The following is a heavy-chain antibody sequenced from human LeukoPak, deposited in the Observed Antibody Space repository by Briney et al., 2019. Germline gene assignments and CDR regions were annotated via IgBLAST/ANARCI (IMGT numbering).Heavy chain of an antibody. CDR3: ARTYDYIWGSFRSHSFDS. Sequence: PSETLSLTCTVSGGSISNYYWSWIRQPAGKRLEWIGRISKSGSTNYNPSLKSRVTMSVDTSRNQLSLKLSSVTAADTGVYYCARTYDYIWGSFRSHSFDSWGQGTLVTVSS. CDR2: ISKSGST. J-gene: IGHJ4*02. V-gene: IGHV4-4*07. CDR1: GGSISNYY. D-gene: IGHD3-16*02.